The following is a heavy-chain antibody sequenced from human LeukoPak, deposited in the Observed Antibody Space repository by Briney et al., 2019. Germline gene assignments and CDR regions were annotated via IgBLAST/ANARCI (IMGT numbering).Heavy chain of an antibody. Sequence: GGSLRLSCATSGFTFRNYAVVWVRQAPGKGLEWVSAITGSGSTTYYADSVRGRFTIYRDNSKNTLYLQMNSLRGEDTAVYYCGKDPNGDYVGAFDFQRWGQGTLVTVSS. J-gene: IGHJ1*01. CDR2: ITGSGSTT. D-gene: IGHD4-17*01. V-gene: IGHV3-23*01. CDR3: GKDPNGDYVGAFDFQR. CDR1: GFTFRNYA.